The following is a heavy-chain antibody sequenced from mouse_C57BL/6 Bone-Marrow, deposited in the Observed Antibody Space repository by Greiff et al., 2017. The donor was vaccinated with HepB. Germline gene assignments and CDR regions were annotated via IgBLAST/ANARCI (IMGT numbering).Heavy chain of an antibody. CDR2: IHPSDSDT. D-gene: IGHD1-1*01. CDR3: ATFYYYGSSYGVDY. Sequence: VQLQQPGAELVKPGASVKVSCKASGYAFTSYWMHWVKQRPGQGLEWIGRIHPSDSDTNYNQKFKGKATLTVDKSSSTAYMQLRSLTSEDSAVYYCATFYYYGSSYGVDYWGQGTTLTVSS. J-gene: IGHJ2*01. CDR1: GYAFTSYW. V-gene: IGHV1-74*01.